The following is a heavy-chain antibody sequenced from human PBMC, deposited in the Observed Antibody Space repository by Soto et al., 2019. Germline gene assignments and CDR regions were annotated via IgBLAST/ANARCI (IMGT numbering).Heavy chain of an antibody. D-gene: IGHD2-2*02. CDR2: IYPGDSDI. CDR3: SRLGHYCSSPSCYTGYFYSGLDV. Sequence: SLKISCKGSGYSFTSHWIAWVRQMPGKGLELMAIIYPGDSDIQYSPSFQGQVSVPADKSVSTAYLQWSSLEASDTAIYFCSRLGHYCSSPSCYTGYFYSGLDVWSQGTTVTVSS. CDR1: GYSFTSHW. J-gene: IGHJ6*02. V-gene: IGHV5-51*01.